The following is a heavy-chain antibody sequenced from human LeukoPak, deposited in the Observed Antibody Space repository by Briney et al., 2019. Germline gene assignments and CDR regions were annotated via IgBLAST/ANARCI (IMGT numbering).Heavy chain of an antibody. D-gene: IGHD2-21*01. CDR1: GYTFISYA. CDR3: ARLFGGANDAFDI. Sequence: ASVKVSCKASGYTFISYAISWVRQAPGQGLEWMGWISAYNGNSNSAQKIQGRVTMTTDTSTRTAYMEPSNLRSDDTAVYYCARLFGGANDAFDIWGQGTMVTVSS. V-gene: IGHV1-18*01. J-gene: IGHJ3*02. CDR2: ISAYNGNS.